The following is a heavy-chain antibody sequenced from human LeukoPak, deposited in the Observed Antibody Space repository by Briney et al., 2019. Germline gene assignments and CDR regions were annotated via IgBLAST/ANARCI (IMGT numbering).Heavy chain of an antibody. CDR2: IYYSGST. Sequence: KPSETLSLTCTVSGGSISSYYWSWIRQPPGKGLEWIGYIYYSGSTNYNPSLKSRFTISVDTSKNQFSLKLSSVTAADTAVYYCARNEYSSSPYAFDIWGQGTMVTVSS. V-gene: IGHV4-59*01. CDR3: ARNEYSSSPYAFDI. J-gene: IGHJ3*02. CDR1: GGSISSYY. D-gene: IGHD6-6*01.